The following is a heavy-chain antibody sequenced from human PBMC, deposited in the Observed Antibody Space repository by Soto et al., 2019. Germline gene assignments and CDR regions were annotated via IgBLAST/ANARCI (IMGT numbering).Heavy chain of an antibody. CDR3: AREVSSSWYEGHNWFDP. V-gene: IGHV3-30-3*01. D-gene: IGHD6-13*01. CDR2: ISYDGSNK. Sequence: QVQLVESGGGVVQPGRSLRLSCAASGFTFSSYAMHWVRQAPGKGLEWVAVISYDGSNKYYADSVKGRFTISRDNSKNTLYLQMNSLRAEDTAVYYCAREVSSSWYEGHNWFDPWVQGTLVTVSS. J-gene: IGHJ5*02. CDR1: GFTFSSYA.